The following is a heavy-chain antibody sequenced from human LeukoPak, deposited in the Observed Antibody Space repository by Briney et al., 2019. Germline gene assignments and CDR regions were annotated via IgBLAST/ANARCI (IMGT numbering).Heavy chain of an antibody. Sequence: GGSLRLSCAASGFTFSSYWMSWVRQAPGKGLEWVANIKQDGSEKYYVDSVKGRFTISRDNAKNSLYLQMNSLRAEDTAVYYCARDDTVTTRVGFIDWGQGTLVTVSS. CDR3: ARDDTVTTRVGFID. D-gene: IGHD4-17*01. CDR1: GFTFSSYW. J-gene: IGHJ4*02. CDR2: IKQDGSEK. V-gene: IGHV3-7*01.